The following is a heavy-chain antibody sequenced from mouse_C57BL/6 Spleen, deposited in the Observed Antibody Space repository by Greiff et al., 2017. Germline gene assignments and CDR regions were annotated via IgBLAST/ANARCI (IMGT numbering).Heavy chain of an antibody. J-gene: IGHJ2*01. CDR2: IYPGDGDT. Sequence: QVQLQQSGPELVKPGASVKISCKASGYAFSSSWMNWVKQRPGKGLEWIGRIYPGDGDTNYNGKFKGKATLTADKSSSTAYMQLSSLTSEDSAVYFCARSGDYYYGLFDYWGQGTTLTVSS. D-gene: IGHD1-1*01. V-gene: IGHV1-82*01. CDR1: GYAFSSSW. CDR3: ARSGDYYYGLFDY.